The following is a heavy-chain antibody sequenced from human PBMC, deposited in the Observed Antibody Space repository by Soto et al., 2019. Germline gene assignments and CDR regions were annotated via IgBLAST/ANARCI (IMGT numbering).Heavy chain of an antibody. CDR3: ARGGISQDYIWGSYHSFDD. J-gene: IGHJ4*02. CDR2: IYYSGST. D-gene: IGHD3-16*02. V-gene: IGHV4-59*01. CDR1: GGSISSYY. Sequence: SETLSLTCTVSGGSISSYYWSWIRQPPGKGLEWIGYIYYSGSTNYNPSLKSRVTISVDTSKNQFSLKLSSVTAADTAVYYCARGGISQDYIWGSYHSFDDWGQGTLVIVSS.